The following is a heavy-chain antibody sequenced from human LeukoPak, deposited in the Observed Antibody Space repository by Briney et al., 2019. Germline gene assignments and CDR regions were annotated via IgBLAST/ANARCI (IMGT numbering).Heavy chain of an antibody. V-gene: IGHV4-39*01. J-gene: IGHJ6*03. CDR2: IYYSGST. D-gene: IGHD1-26*01. Sequence: SETLSLTCTVSGGSISSSSYYWGWIRQPPGKGLEWIGSIYYSGSTYYNPSLKSRVTISVDTSKNQFSLKLSSVTAADTAVYYCARHVGKWSTMFYYYMDVWGKGTTVTVSS. CDR3: ARHVGKWSTMFYYYMDV. CDR1: GGSISSSSYY.